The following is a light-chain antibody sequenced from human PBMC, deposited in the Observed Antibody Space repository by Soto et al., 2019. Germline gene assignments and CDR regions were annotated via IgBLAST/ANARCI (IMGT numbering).Light chain of an antibody. V-gene: IGKV3-20*01. CDR3: QQHGSSPWT. J-gene: IGKJ1*01. Sequence: EIVLTQSPGTLSLSPGERATLSCRASQSVTSTYLAWYQQKAGQAPRLLIYGASSRATGIPDRFSGSGSGTDFTLTISRLEPEDFAVYYCQQHGSSPWTFGQGTKVEIK. CDR2: GAS. CDR1: QSVTSTY.